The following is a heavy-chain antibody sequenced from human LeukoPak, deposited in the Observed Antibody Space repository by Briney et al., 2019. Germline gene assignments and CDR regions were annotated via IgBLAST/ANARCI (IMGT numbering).Heavy chain of an antibody. D-gene: IGHD3-22*01. CDR2: ISGSGGST. CDR1: GFTFSSYA. CDR3: AKSRYYYDSSGYYPPFDY. V-gene: IGHV3-23*01. Sequence: GGSLRLSCAASGFTFSSYAMSWVRQAPGKGLEWVSAISGSGGSTYYADSVKGRFTISRDNSKNTLYLQMNSLRAEDTAVYYCAKSRYYYDSSGYYPPFDYWGQGTLVTVSS. J-gene: IGHJ4*02.